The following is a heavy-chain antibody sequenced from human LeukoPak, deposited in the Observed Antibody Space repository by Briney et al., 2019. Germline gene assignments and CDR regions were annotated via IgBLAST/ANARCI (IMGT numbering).Heavy chain of an antibody. D-gene: IGHD5-24*01. J-gene: IGHJ4*02. Sequence: GGSLRLSCAASGFTFSSYAMHWVRQAPGKGLEWVAVISYDGSNKYYADSVKGRFTISRDNSKNTLYLQMNSLRAEDTAVYYCARDCHYPQMATLDYWGQGTLVTVSS. CDR1: GFTFSSYA. CDR2: ISYDGSNK. CDR3: ARDCHYPQMATLDY. V-gene: IGHV3-30*04.